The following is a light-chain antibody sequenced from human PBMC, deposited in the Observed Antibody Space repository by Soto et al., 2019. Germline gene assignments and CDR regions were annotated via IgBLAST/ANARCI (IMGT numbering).Light chain of an antibody. J-gene: IGKJ1*01. CDR1: QSISSW. CDR3: QQYNSYST. V-gene: IGKV1-5*01. CDR2: DAS. Sequence: DIQMTQSPSTLSASVGDRATITCRASQSISSWLAWYQQKPGKAPKLLIYDASSLESGVPSRFSGSGSGTEFTLTISSLQPDDFATYYCQQYNSYSTFGKGTKVDIK.